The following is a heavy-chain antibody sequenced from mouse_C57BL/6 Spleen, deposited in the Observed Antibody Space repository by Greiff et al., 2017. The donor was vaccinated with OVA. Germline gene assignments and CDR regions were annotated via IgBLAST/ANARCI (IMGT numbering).Heavy chain of an antibody. V-gene: IGHV6-3*01. Sequence: EVKLEESGGGLVQPGGSMTLSCVASGFTFSNYWMNCVRQSPEKGLEWVAQIRLKSDTYATHYAESVTGSFTIARDESKSSVYLQRNNVRAEDTGIYDCTVHDGYYVGYWGQGTTLTVSS. J-gene: IGHJ2*01. CDR1: GFTFSNYW. CDR3: TVHDGYYVGY. D-gene: IGHD2-3*01. CDR2: IRLKSDTYAT.